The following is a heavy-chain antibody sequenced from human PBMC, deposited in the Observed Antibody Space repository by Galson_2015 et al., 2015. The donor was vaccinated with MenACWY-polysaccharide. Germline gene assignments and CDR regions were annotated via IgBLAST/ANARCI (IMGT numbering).Heavy chain of an antibody. D-gene: IGHD3-10*01. CDR1: GYTFTSHG. CDR2: ISAYNGNT. J-gene: IGHJ3*02. Sequence: SVKVSCKASGYTFTSHGISWVRQAPGQGLEWMGWISAYNGNTNYAQKLQGRVTMTTDTSTSTAYIELRSLRSDDPAVYYCARDRFTIVLGVILTYAFYILGQGSKGSLSS. V-gene: IGHV1-18*01. CDR3: ARDRFTIVLGVILTYAFYI.